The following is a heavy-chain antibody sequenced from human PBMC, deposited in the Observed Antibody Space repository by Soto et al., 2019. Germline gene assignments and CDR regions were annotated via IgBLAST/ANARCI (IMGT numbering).Heavy chain of an antibody. J-gene: IGHJ6*02. Sequence: QVQLVQSGAEEKKPGASVKVSCKASGHTFTSYAMHWVRQAPGQRLEWMGWINAGNGNTKYSQKFQGRVTITTDTSASTAYMELSRLRSEDTAVYYCAGSYDMGRYYCGMDVWGQGTTVTVSS. D-gene: IGHD3-22*01. CDR2: INAGNGNT. CDR1: GHTFTSYA. V-gene: IGHV1-3*05. CDR3: AGSYDMGRYYCGMDV.